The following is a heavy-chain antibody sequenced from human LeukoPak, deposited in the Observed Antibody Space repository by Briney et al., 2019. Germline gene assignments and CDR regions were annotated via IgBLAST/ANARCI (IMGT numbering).Heavy chain of an antibody. Sequence: ASVKVSCKASGYTFTGYYMHWLRQAPGQGLAWMGWISTYNSNTHYAQKLQGRVTMTTDASTSTAYMELRSLRSDDTAVYYCARGIPPGDAFDIWGQGTMVTVSS. J-gene: IGHJ3*02. D-gene: IGHD2-2*02. CDR3: ARGIPPGDAFDI. CDR1: GYTFTGYY. CDR2: ISTYNSNT. V-gene: IGHV1-18*04.